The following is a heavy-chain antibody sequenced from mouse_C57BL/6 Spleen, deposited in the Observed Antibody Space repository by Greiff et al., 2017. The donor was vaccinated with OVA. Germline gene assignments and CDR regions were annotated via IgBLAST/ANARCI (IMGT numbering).Heavy chain of an antibody. CDR1: GYAFSSSW. J-gene: IGHJ3*01. Sequence: VQLQQSGPELVKPGASVKISCKASGYAFSSSWMNWVKQRPGKGLEWIGRIYPGDGDTNYNGKFKGKATLTADKSSSTAYMQLSSLSSEYSAVYFCARRGSSGFAYWGQGTLVTVSA. D-gene: IGHD1-1*01. CDR2: IYPGDGDT. V-gene: IGHV1-82*01. CDR3: ARRGSSGFAY.